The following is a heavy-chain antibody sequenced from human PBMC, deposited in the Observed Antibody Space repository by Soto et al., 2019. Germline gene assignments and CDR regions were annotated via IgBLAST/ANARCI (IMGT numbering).Heavy chain of an antibody. J-gene: IGHJ4*02. D-gene: IGHD5-18*01. V-gene: IGHV3-48*03. CDR2: ISSSGSTI. Sequence: HPGGSLRLSCAASGFTFSSYEMNWVRQAPGKGLEWVSYISSSGSTIYYADSVKGRFTISRDNAKNSLYLQMNSLRAEDTAVYYCARDEGYSYGHFDYWGQGTLVTVSS. CDR3: ARDEGYSYGHFDY. CDR1: GFTFSSYE.